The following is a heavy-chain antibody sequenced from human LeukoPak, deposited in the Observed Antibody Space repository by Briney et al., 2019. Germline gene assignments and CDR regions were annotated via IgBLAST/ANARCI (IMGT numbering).Heavy chain of an antibody. V-gene: IGHV3-9*01. CDR2: ISWNSGSI. CDR3: AKGTSSGYYLPQPFDY. J-gene: IGHJ4*02. Sequence: GGSLRLSCAASGFTFDDYAMHWVRQAPGKGLEWVSGISWNSGSIGYADSVKGRFTISRDNAKNSLYPQMNSLRAEDTALCYCAKGTSSGYYLPQPFDYWGQGTLVTVSS. D-gene: IGHD3-22*01. CDR1: GFTFDDYA.